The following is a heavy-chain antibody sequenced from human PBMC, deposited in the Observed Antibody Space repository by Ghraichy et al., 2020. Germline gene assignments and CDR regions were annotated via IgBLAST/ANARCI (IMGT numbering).Heavy chain of an antibody. V-gene: IGHV3-21*01. Sequence: GGSLRLSCAASGFSFSSYSMNWVRQAPGKGLEWVSSISSSSRYIFYADSLKGRFTVSRDNAKNSLYLQMNSLRAEDTAVYYCARDRGEEMAPHESAYGVDSWGQGTLVTVSS. CDR3: ARDRGEEMAPHESAYGVDS. CDR2: ISSSSRYI. CDR1: GFSFSSYS. J-gene: IGHJ4*02. D-gene: IGHD5-24*01.